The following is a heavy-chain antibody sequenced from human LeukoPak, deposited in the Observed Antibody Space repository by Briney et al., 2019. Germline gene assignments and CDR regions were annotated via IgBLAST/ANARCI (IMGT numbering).Heavy chain of an antibody. CDR2: INPNSGGT. CDR1: GYTFTGYY. D-gene: IGHD3-22*01. Sequence: GASVKVSCKASGYTFTGYYMHWVRQAPGQGLEWMGWINPNSGGTNYAQRFQGRVTMTRDTSISTAYMGLSRLRSDDTAVYYCARVYVWLSPSNWFDPWGQGTLVTVSS. CDR3: ARVYVWLSPSNWFDP. V-gene: IGHV1-2*02. J-gene: IGHJ5*02.